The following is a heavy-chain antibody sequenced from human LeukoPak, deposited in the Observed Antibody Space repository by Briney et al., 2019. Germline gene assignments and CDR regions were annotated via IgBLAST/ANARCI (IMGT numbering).Heavy chain of an antibody. CDR3: ARRWGYYYDSSGFINYEYYFDY. V-gene: IGHV1-2*02. CDR2: INPNSGGS. Sequence: ASVKVSCKTSGYTFNAYYMHWVRQAPGQGLEWMGWINPNSGGSNYAQKFQGRVTMTSDTSINTAYMELSRLRSDDTAVYYCARRWGYYYDSSGFINYEYYFDYWGRGTLVTVSS. CDR1: GYTFNAYY. D-gene: IGHD3-22*01. J-gene: IGHJ4*02.